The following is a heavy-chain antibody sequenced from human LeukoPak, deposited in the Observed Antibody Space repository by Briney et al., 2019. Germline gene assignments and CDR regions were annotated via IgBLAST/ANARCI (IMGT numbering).Heavy chain of an antibody. J-gene: IGHJ6*03. CDR2: IYFSGST. V-gene: IGHV4-39*01. CDR1: GGSISSSTYY. D-gene: IGHD1-26*01. CDR3: ASRTTTTYYDHSMDV. Sequence: SETLSLTCTVSGGSISSSTYYWAWIRQPPGKGLEWIGIIYFSGSTYYNPSLKSRVTISLDTSKNQFSLKLSSVTAADTAVYYCASRTTTTYYDHSMDVSTKVTKFTVSS.